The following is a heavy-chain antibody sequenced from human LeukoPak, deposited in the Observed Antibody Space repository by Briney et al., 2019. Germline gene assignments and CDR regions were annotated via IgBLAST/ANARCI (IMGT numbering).Heavy chain of an antibody. CDR2: ISSSSSYI. CDR3: ARGDGYELVRFDP. D-gene: IGHD5-12*01. V-gene: IGHV3-21*01. CDR1: GFTFSSYS. Sequence: GGSLRLSCAASGFTFSSYSMNWVRQAPGKGLEWVSSISSSSSYIYYADSVKGRFTISRDNAKNSLYLQMNSLRAEDTAVYYCARGDGYELVRFDPWGQGTRVTVSS. J-gene: IGHJ5*02.